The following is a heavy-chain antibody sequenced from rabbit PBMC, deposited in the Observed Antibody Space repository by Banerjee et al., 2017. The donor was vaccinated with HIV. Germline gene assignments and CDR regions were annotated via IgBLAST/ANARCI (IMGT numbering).Heavy chain of an antibody. J-gene: IGHJ6*01. CDR3: ARDLTDAIGWNFGW. Sequence: QSLEESGGDLVKPGASLTLTCIASGVSFSGDSYMCWVRQAPGKGLEWIVCIDIGSSGFTYYANWAKGRFTISKTSSTSVTLQMTSLTAADTATYFCARDLTDAIGWNFGWWGPGTLVTVS. CDR2: IDIGSSGFT. CDR1: GVSFSGDSY. V-gene: IGHV1S40*01. D-gene: IGHD4-1*01.